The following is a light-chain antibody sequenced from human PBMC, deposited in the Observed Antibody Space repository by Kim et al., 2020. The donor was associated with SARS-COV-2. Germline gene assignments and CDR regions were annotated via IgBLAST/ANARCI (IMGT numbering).Light chain of an antibody. CDR2: KDS. CDR3: YSAADNNGWV. V-gene: IGLV3-27*01. J-gene: IGLJ3*02. Sequence: SPEQAARITCTGDVLAKKYARWFQQEPGQAPVLVIYKDSERPSGIPERFSGSSSGTTVTLTISGAQVEDEADYYCYSAADNNGWVFGGGTQLTVL. CDR1: VLAKKY.